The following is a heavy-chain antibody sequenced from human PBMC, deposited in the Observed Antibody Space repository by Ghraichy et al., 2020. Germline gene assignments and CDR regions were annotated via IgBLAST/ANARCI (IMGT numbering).Heavy chain of an antibody. CDR3: ARGKYYGSGSYRALNWFDP. CDR1: GGSFSGYY. D-gene: IGHD3-10*01. V-gene: IGHV4-34*01. J-gene: IGHJ5*02. Sequence: ETLSLTCAVYGGSFSGYYWSWIRQPPGKGLEWIGEINHSGSTNYNPSLKSRVTISVDTSKNQFSLKLSSVTAADTAVYYCARGKYYGSGSYRALNWFDPWGQGTLVTVSS. CDR2: INHSGST.